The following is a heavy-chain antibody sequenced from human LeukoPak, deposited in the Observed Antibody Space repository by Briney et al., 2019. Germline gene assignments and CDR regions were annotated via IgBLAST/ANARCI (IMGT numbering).Heavy chain of an antibody. CDR3: ARAGYSYGHTGFYDY. CDR2: IRYDGSNK. J-gene: IGHJ4*02. CDR1: GFTFSSYG. Sequence: GGSLRLSCAASGFTFSSYGMHWVRQAPGKGLEWVAFIRYDGSNKYYADSVKGRFTISRDNSKNTLYLQMNSLRVEDTAVYYCARAGYSYGHTGFYDYWGQGTLVTVSS. V-gene: IGHV3-30*02. D-gene: IGHD5-18*01.